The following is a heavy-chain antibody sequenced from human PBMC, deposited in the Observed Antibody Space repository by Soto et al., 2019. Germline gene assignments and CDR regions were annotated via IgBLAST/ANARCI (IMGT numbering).Heavy chain of an antibody. CDR3: ARSNSGYYKWFDP. D-gene: IGHD3-22*01. CDR2: IYHSGIT. Sequence: SETLSLTCTVSGGSISSGGYYWSWIRHHPGKGLEWIGYIYHSGITYYNPSLKSRVAISVDTSKNQFSLKLSSVTAADTAIYYCARSNSGYYKWFDPWGQGTLVTVSS. J-gene: IGHJ5*02. V-gene: IGHV4-39*01. CDR1: GGSISSGGYY.